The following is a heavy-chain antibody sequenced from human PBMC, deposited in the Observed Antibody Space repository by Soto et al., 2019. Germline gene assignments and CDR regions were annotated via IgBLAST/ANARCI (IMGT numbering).Heavy chain of an antibody. J-gene: IGHJ4*02. Sequence: ASVKVSCKASGYTFTSYGISWVRQAPGQGLEWMGWISAYNGNTNYAQKLQGRVTMTTDTSTSTAYMELRSLRSDDTAVYYCARSLYYYGSGSYRFYDYWGQGTLVTVYS. V-gene: IGHV1-18*04. CDR1: GYTFTSYG. D-gene: IGHD3-10*01. CDR3: ARSLYYYGSGSYRFYDY. CDR2: ISAYNGNT.